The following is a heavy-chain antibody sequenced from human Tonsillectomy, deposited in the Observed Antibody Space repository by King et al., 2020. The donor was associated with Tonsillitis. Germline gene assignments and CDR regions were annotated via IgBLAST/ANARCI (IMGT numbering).Heavy chain of an antibody. D-gene: IGHD3-10*01. J-gene: IGHJ5*02. CDR1: GGSISSSSYY. CDR3: ARSNPDTYYYGSGRQNWFDP. CDR2: IYYSGST. Sequence: LQLQESGPGLVKPSETLSLTCTVSGGSISSSSYYWGWILQPPGKGLEWIGSIYYSGSTYYNPSLKSRVTISVDTSKNQFSLKLSSVTAADTAVYYCARSNPDTYYYGSGRQNWFDPWGQGTLVTVSS. V-gene: IGHV4-39*07.